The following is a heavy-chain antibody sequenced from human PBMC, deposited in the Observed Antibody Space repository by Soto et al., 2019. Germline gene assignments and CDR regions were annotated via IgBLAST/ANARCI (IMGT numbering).Heavy chain of an antibody. J-gene: IGHJ6*03. V-gene: IGHV4-34*01. CDR1: GGSFSGYY. CDR3: ARGGKYQLLRDMDV. D-gene: IGHD2-2*01. CDR2: INHSGST. Sequence: SETLSLTCAVYGGSFSGYYWSWIRQPPGKGLEWIGEINHSGSTNYNPSLKSRVTISVDTSKNQFSLKLSSVTAADTAVYYCARGGKYQLLRDMDVWGKGTTVTVSS.